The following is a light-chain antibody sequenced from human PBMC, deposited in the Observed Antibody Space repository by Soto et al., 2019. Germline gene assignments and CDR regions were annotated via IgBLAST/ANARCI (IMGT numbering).Light chain of an antibody. Sequence: QSALTQPASVSGSPGQSITISCTGTSSDVGGYNYVSWYQQHPGKAPKLIIYDVTYRPSGVSNRFSGSKSGSTASLTISGLQAEDEADYYCNSYTSSSTGVFGGGTKLTVL. CDR3: NSYTSSSTGV. J-gene: IGLJ3*02. CDR1: SSDVGGYNY. CDR2: DVT. V-gene: IGLV2-14*03.